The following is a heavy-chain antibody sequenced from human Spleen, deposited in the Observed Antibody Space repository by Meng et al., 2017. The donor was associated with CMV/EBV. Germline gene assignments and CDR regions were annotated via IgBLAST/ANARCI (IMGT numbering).Heavy chain of an antibody. CDR3: ARDLFAETVAY. CDR1: GFTFSSYS. J-gene: IGHJ4*02. CDR2: ITSSGGYT. D-gene: IGHD4-17*01. V-gene: IGHV3-21*01. Sequence: GGSLRLSCAASGFTFSSYSMTWVHQAPGKGLEWVSSITSSGGYTYYADSVKGRFTISRDNAKNSLYLQMNSLSAEDTAVYYCARDLFAETVAYWGQGTLVTVSS.